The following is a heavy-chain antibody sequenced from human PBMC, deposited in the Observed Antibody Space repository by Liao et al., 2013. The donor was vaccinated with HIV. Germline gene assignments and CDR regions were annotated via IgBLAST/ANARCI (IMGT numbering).Heavy chain of an antibody. CDR2: IYDSGST. CDR1: GVSISTYY. J-gene: IGHJ2*01. Sequence: QVQLQESGPGLVKPSETLSLTCSVSGVSISTYYWSWIRQPPGKGLEWIGYIYDSGSTNYNPSLKSRVTISVDTSKNQFSLELTSVTAADTAVYYCAREPYYDFWSGYYQWYFDLWGRGTLVTVSS. CDR3: AREPYYDFWSGYYQWYFDL. D-gene: IGHD3-3*01. V-gene: IGHV4-59*01.